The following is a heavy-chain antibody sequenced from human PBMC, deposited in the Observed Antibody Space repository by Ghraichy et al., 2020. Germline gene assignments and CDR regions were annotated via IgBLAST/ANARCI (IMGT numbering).Heavy chain of an antibody. V-gene: IGHV4-59*01. Sequence: SETLSLTCTVSGGSISSYYWSWIRQPPGKGLEWIGYIYYSGSTNYNPSLKSRVTISVDTSKNQFSLKLSSVTAADTAVYYCARAQGRGFLEWLPLGNWFDPWGQGTLVTVSS. J-gene: IGHJ5*02. CDR2: IYYSGST. D-gene: IGHD3-3*01. CDR3: ARAQGRGFLEWLPLGNWFDP. CDR1: GGSISSYY.